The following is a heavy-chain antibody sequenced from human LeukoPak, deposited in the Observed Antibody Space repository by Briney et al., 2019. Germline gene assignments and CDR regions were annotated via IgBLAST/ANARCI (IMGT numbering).Heavy chain of an antibody. D-gene: IGHD1-14*01. J-gene: IGHJ4*02. CDR3: ARRPGN. V-gene: IGHV3-53*01. CDR1: GFAVGRNY. Sequence: SGGSLRLSCVASGFAVGRNYMSWVRQAPGKGLECVSLIYSGGAIRYADSVKGRLTISRDSSKNTLFLQMNDLTVEDTARYYCARRPGNWGQGILVTVSS. CDR2: IYSGGAI.